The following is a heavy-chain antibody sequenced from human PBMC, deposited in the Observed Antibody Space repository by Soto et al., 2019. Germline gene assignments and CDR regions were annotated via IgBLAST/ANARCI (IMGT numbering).Heavy chain of an antibody. Sequence: GESLKISCKGSGYSFTSYWIGWVRQMPGKGLEWMGIIYPGDSDTRYSPSFQGRVTISADKSISTAYLQWSSLKASDTAMYYCARRLGGSYCSGGSCQKTNWFDPWGQGTLVTVSS. D-gene: IGHD2-15*01. CDR1: GYSFTSYW. CDR3: ARRLGGSYCSGGSCQKTNWFDP. CDR2: IYPGDSDT. J-gene: IGHJ5*02. V-gene: IGHV5-51*01.